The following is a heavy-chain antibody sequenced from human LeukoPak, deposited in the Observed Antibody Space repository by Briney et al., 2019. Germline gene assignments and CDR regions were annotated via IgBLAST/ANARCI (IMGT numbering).Heavy chain of an antibody. Sequence: SVKVSCKASGGTFSSYAISWVRKAPGQGLEWMGGIIPIFGTANYAQKFQGRVTITADESTSTAYMELSSLRSEDTAVYYCARGRYFDWLLHGYFDYWGQGTLVTVSS. J-gene: IGHJ4*02. CDR1: GGTFSSYA. D-gene: IGHD3-9*01. CDR3: ARGRYFDWLLHGYFDY. CDR2: IIPIFGTA. V-gene: IGHV1-69*13.